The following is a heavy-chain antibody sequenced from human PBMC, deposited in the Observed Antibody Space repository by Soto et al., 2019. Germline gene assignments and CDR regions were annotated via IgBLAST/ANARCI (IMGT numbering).Heavy chain of an antibody. CDR2: IAPMFGAA. J-gene: IGHJ4*02. Sequence: QVQLVQSGAEMKKPGSSVKVSCQSSGGTFNTYAMNWVRQAPGQGPEWMGDIAPMFGAANYAPKFQGRVTLTADEATGTSYLQSSRLTSADTTIYFCAREIQVTTPAFVYWGQGTLVSVSS. D-gene: IGHD5-18*01. CDR3: AREIQVTTPAFVY. V-gene: IGHV1-69*19. CDR1: GGTFNTYA.